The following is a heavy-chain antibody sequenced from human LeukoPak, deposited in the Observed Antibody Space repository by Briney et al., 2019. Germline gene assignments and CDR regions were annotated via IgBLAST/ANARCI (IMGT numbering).Heavy chain of an antibody. V-gene: IGHV1-18*01. CDR3: AREWELLRKYLYH. D-gene: IGHD1-26*01. CDR1: GYTFTSYG. J-gene: IGHJ1*01. Sequence: ASVKDSCKSSGYTFTSYGISWVRQAPGQGLEWMGWISAYNGNTNYAQKLQGRVTMTTDTSTSTAYMELRSLRSDDTAVYYCAREWELLRKYLYHWAQGTLVTVSS. CDR2: ISAYNGNT.